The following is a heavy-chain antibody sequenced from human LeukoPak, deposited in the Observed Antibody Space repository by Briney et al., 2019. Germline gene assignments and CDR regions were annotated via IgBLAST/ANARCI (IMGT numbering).Heavy chain of an antibody. CDR1: GGSISSYY. D-gene: IGHD2-21*02. Sequence: SETLSLTCTVSGGSISSYYWSLIRQPPGKGLEWIGYSYYSGSTNYNPSLKSRVTISVDTSKNQFSLKLSSVTAADTAVYYCARAAYCGGDCYSPEYYFDYWGQGTLVTVSS. J-gene: IGHJ4*02. CDR3: ARAAYCGGDCYSPEYYFDY. V-gene: IGHV4-59*01. CDR2: SYYSGST.